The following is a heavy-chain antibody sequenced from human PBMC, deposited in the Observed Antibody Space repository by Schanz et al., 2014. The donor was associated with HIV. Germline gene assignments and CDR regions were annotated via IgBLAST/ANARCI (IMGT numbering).Heavy chain of an antibody. V-gene: IGHV3-9*01. CDR3: ARGSQPLLHPGFDF. CDR2: ISWNSGSI. J-gene: IGHJ4*02. D-gene: IGHD2-21*02. CDR1: GFRFSDFW. Sequence: DVQLVESGGGLVQSGGSLRLSCVASGFRFSDFWMNWVRLIPGKGLEWVSGISWNSGSIGYADSVKGRSTISRDNADKSVYLQMNSLRTEDSALYYCARGSQPLLHPGFDFWGQGTLVTVSS.